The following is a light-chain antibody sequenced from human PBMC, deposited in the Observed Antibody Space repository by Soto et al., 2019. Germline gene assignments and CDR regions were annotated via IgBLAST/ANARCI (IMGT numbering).Light chain of an antibody. CDR3: QQYGSSPQT. CDR1: QSVSSSY. V-gene: IGKV3-20*01. CDR2: GAS. J-gene: IGKJ1*01. Sequence: EIVLTQSPGTLSLSPGERATLSCRASQSVSSSYLAWCQQKPGQAPRRHIYGASSRATGIPDRFSGSGSGTDFALTISRLEPEDFAVYYCQQYGSSPQTFGQGTKVEIK.